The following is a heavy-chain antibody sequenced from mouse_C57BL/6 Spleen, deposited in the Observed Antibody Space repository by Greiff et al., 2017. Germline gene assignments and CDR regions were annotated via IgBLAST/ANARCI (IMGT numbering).Heavy chain of an antibody. Sequence: QVRLQQSGPELVKPGASVKISCKASGYAFSSSWMNWVKQRPGKGLEWIGRIYPGDGDTNYNGKFKGKATLTADKSSSTAYMQLSSLTSEDSAVYFCARRGLLDAMDYWGQGTSVTVSS. V-gene: IGHV1-82*01. CDR2: IYPGDGDT. D-gene: IGHD2-10*01. J-gene: IGHJ4*01. CDR3: ARRGLLDAMDY. CDR1: GYAFSSSW.